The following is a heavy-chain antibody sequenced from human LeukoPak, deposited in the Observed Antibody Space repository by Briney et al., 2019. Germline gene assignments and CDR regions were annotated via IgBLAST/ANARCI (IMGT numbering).Heavy chain of an antibody. Sequence: SETLSLTCAVSGYSISSGYYWGWIRQPPGKGLEWLGTIYYSGTTYYNPSLESRVTIFEDASKNQFSLMLTSVTAADTAVYYCARQISDYYYYYMDVWGKGTTVTVSS. CDR1: GYSISSGYY. V-gene: IGHV4-38-2*01. CDR3: ARQISDYYYYYMDV. J-gene: IGHJ6*03. D-gene: IGHD3-10*01. CDR2: IYYSGTT.